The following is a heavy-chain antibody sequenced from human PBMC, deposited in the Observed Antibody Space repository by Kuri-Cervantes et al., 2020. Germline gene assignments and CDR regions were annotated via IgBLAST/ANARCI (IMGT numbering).Heavy chain of an antibody. CDR3: AKDLHHSMIQLWSDYYYGMDV. D-gene: IGHD5-18*01. J-gene: IGHJ6*02. CDR2: ISYDGSNK. CDR1: GFTFSSYG. Sequence: GESLKISCAASGFTFSSYGMHWVRQAPGKGLEWVAVISYDGSNKYYADSVKGRFTISRDNSKNTLYLQMNSLRAEDTAVYYCAKDLHHSMIQLWSDYYYGMDVWGQGPTVTVSS. V-gene: IGHV3-30*18.